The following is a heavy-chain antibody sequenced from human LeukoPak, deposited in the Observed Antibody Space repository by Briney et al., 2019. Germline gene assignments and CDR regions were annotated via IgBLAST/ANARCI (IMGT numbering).Heavy chain of an antibody. J-gene: IGHJ4*02. CDR3: TTDSIRCSGGSCYSSTVDY. V-gene: IGHV3-15*01. CDR2: IKSKSGGGTT. Sequence: GGTLSLSCAACGFTFSNACMSWVRQPPGRGLEWVGGIKSKSGGGTTDYAARVGGRFTVSRDDSQNTLYLQMNSLKTEDTAVYYCTTDSIRCSGGSCYSSTVDYWGQGTLVTVSS. D-gene: IGHD2-15*01. CDR1: GFTFSNAC.